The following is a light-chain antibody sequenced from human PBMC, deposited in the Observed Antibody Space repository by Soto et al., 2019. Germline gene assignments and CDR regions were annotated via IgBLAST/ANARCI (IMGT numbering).Light chain of an antibody. Sequence: QSVLTQPPSVSAAPGQKVTISCSGSTSNIENNYVSWYQQFPGAAPKVLIYENDKRPSRIPDRFYGSKSGTSATLGISGLQTGDEAEYYCGTWDSSLRVGVFGGGTKLTVL. J-gene: IGLJ3*02. CDR2: END. CDR3: GTWDSSLRVGV. V-gene: IGLV1-51*02. CDR1: TSNIENNY.